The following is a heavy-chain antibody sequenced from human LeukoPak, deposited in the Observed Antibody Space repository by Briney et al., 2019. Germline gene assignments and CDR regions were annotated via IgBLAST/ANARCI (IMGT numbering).Heavy chain of an antibody. V-gene: IGHV1-24*01. Sequence: ASVKVSCKVSGYTLTELSMHWVRQAPGKGLEWMGGFDPEDGETIYAQKFQGRVTMTEDTSTDTAYMELSSLRSEDTAVYYCATSPYYYDSSGYYRVFDYWGQGTLVTVSS. D-gene: IGHD3-22*01. J-gene: IGHJ4*02. CDR3: ATSPYYYDSSGYYRVFDY. CDR1: GYTLTELS. CDR2: FDPEDGET.